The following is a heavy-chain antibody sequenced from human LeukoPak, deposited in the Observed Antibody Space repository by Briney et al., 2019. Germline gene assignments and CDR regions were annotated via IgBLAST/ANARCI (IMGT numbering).Heavy chain of an antibody. Sequence: SETLSLTCTVSGGSISSSSYYWGWIRQPPGKGLEWIGSIYYSGSTYYNPSLKSRVTISVDTSKNQFSLKLSSVTAADTAVYYCARHVLSSRGATLYYFDYWGQGTLVTVSS. V-gene: IGHV4-39*01. CDR2: IYYSGST. J-gene: IGHJ4*02. CDR1: GGSISSSSYY. D-gene: IGHD5-12*01. CDR3: ARHVLSSRGATLYYFDY.